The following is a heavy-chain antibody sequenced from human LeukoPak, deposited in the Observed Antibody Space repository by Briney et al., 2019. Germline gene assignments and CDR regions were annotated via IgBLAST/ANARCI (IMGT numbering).Heavy chain of an antibody. J-gene: IGHJ5*02. V-gene: IGHV3-23*01. CDR1: GFTFSSYA. CDR3: AKDWGYNWNDAWFDP. Sequence: PGGSLRLSCAASGFTFSSYAMSWVRQAPGKGLEWVSAISGSGGSAYYADSVKGRFTISRDNSKNTLYLQMNSLRAEDTAVYYCAKDWGYNWNDAWFDPWGQGTLVTVSS. D-gene: IGHD1-20*01. CDR2: ISGSGGSA.